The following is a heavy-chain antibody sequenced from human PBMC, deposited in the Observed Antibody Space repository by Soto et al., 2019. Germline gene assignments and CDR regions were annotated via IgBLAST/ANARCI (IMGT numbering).Heavy chain of an antibody. CDR1: GFTFTTYA. CDR2: ISGSGGDT. Sequence: EVQLLESGGGLVQPGGSLRLSCAASGFTFTTYAMSWVRQAPGKGLEWVSAISGSGGDTYYADSVKGRFTISRDNSKNTLYLQMNSLRAEDTAVYYCAKGLGNFDWLYNLDYWGQGTLVTVSS. V-gene: IGHV3-23*01. D-gene: IGHD3-9*01. J-gene: IGHJ4*02. CDR3: AKGLGNFDWLYNLDY.